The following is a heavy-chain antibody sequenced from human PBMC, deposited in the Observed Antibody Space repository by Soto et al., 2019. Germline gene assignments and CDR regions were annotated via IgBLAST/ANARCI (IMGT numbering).Heavy chain of an antibody. CDR2: INPNSGGT. V-gene: IGHV1-2*04. J-gene: IGHJ5*02. CDR1: GYTFTGYY. D-gene: IGHD1-26*01. Sequence: ASLKVSCKASGYTFTGYYMHCVRQAPGQGLEWMGWINPNSGGTNYAQKFQGWVTMTRDTSISTAYMELSRLRSDDTAVYYCARARGNWFDPWGQGTLVTVSS. CDR3: ARARGNWFDP.